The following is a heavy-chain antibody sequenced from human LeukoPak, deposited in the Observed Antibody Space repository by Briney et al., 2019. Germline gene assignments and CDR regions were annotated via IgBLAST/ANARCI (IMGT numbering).Heavy chain of an antibody. CDR1: GFTFSSYG. V-gene: IGHV3-30*02. J-gene: IGHJ5*02. CDR3: AKSGDYDSQFDP. D-gene: IGHD3-3*01. CDR2: IRYDGSNK. Sequence: GGSLRLSCAASGFTFSSYGMHWVRQAPGKGLEWVAFIRYDGSNKYYADSVKGRFTISRDNSKNTLYLQMNSLRAEDTAVYSCAKSGDYDSQFDPWGQGTLVTVSS.